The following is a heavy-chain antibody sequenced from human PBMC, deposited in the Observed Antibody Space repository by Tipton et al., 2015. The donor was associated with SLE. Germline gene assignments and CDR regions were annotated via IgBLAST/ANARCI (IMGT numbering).Heavy chain of an antibody. J-gene: IGHJ3*02. V-gene: IGHV4-4*07. Sequence: LACTVSVGSISNSFWSWIRQPAGKGLEWIGRIYTSGNTIYNPSLKSRVTMSLDTSKNQFSVNLSSVTAADTAVYYCARGLGVAGRGFGAFDIWGQGTMVTVSS. CDR2: IYTSGNT. D-gene: IGHD6-19*01. CDR3: ARGLGVAGRGFGAFDI. CDR1: VGSISNSF.